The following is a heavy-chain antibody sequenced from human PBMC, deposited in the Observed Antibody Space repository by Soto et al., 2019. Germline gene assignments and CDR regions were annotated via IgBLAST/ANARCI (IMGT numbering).Heavy chain of an antibody. Sequence: EVQLVESGGGLVKPGGSLRLSCAASGFSFSTYSMNWVRQAPGKGLEWVSSISSTSTYIYSADSMKGRFIISRDNAKNSLYLQMTSLRTEDTAVYYCVRDLMHAAFDIWGQGTMVTVSS. J-gene: IGHJ3*02. CDR3: VRDLMHAAFDI. CDR1: GFSFSTYS. V-gene: IGHV3-21*01. CDR2: ISSTSTYI.